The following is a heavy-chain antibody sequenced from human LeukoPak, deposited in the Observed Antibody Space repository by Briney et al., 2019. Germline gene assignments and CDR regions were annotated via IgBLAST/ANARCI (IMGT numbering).Heavy chain of an antibody. D-gene: IGHD5-12*01. V-gene: IGHV1-69*05. CDR3: ARSRFTNRDIVDTIRDGYCYYYMDV. J-gene: IGHJ6*03. Sequence: ASVKVSCKASGGTFSSYAISWLRQAPGQGLEWMGGIIPIFGTANCAQKFQGRVTITTDESTSTAYMELSSLRSEDTAVYYCARSRFTNRDIVDTIRDGYCYYYMDVWGKGTTVTVSS. CDR1: GGTFSSYA. CDR2: IIPIFGTA.